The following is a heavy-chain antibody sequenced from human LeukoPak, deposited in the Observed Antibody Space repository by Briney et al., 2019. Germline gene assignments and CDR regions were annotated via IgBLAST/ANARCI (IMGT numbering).Heavy chain of an antibody. CDR1: GFTFSSHG. J-gene: IGHJ4*02. V-gene: IGHV3-21*01. D-gene: IGHD3-22*01. CDR2: VSSSSRYM. Sequence: PGASLRLSCAASGFTFSSHGMNWVRQAPGKGLEWVSSVSSSSRYMYYADSVQGRFTIFRDNAENSLLLQMNSLRAEDTAVYYCARESYDSSGYYPRDFDYWGQGTLVTVSS. CDR3: ARESYDSSGYYPRDFDY.